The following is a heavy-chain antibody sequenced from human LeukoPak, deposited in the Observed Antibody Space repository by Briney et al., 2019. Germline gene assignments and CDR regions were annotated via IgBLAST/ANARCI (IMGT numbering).Heavy chain of an antibody. J-gene: IGHJ6*03. CDR2: ISSSSSTI. V-gene: IGHV3-48*04. CDR1: GCTFSSYG. Sequence: EGSLRLSCAASGCTFSSYGMTWVRQAPGKGLEWVSYISSSSSTIYYAYSVRGRFTISRDNAKHSLYLQMNSLRAADTAVYYFXXXXXXEASYYYYYMDVWGKGTTVTISS. CDR3: XXXXXXEASYYYYYMDV.